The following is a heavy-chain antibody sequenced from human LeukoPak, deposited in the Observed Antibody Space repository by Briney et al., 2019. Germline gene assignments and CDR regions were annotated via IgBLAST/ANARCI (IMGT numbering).Heavy chain of an antibody. Sequence: PGGSLRLSCAASGFTFSSYAMSWVRQAPGKGLEWVSAISGSGGSTYYADSVKGRFTISRDNSKNTLYLQMNSLRAEDTAVYYCAKDPTHSSSWFYYYYGMDVWGQGTTVTVSS. CDR1: GFTFSSYA. V-gene: IGHV3-23*01. CDR3: AKDPTHSSSWFYYYYGMDV. D-gene: IGHD6-13*01. J-gene: IGHJ6*02. CDR2: ISGSGGST.